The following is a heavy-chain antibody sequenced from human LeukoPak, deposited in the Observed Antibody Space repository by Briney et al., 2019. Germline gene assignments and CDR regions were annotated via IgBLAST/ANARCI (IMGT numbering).Heavy chain of an antibody. V-gene: IGHV3-74*01. CDR1: GFTFSSEW. D-gene: IGHD4-17*01. CDR3: VRDSSVTRMDV. J-gene: IGHJ6*04. CDR2: ITNDASST. Sequence: PGGALRLSCAASGFTFSSEWMHWVRHAPGEGLVWVSRITNDASSTSYADSVKGRFTISRDNAKNTLYLEMSSLRAEDTAVYYCVRDSSVTRMDVWGKGTTVTVSS.